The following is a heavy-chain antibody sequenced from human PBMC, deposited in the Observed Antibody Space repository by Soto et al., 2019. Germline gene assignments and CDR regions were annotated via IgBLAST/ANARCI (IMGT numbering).Heavy chain of an antibody. CDR3: ARAAIYYYYGMDV. CDR1: GGSFSGYY. Sequence: SQTLSLTCAVYGGSFSGYYWSWIRQPPGKGLEWIGEINHSGSTNYNPSLKSRVTISVDTSKNQFSLKLSSVTAADTAVYYCARAAIYYYYGMDVWGQGTTVTVSS. J-gene: IGHJ6*02. V-gene: IGHV4-34*01. D-gene: IGHD2-2*01. CDR2: INHSGST.